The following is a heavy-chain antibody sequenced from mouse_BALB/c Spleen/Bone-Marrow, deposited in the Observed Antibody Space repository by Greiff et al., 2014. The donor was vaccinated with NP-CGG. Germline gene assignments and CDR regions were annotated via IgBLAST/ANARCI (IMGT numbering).Heavy chain of an antibody. V-gene: IGHV14-3*02. Sequence: EVQLQESGAELVKPGASVKLSCTASGFNIRDTYMHWVKQRPEQGLEWIGRIDPANGNTKYDPKFQGKATITADTSSNTAYLQLSSLTSEDTAAYYCAIYYGNYYAMDYWGQGTSVTVSS. CDR2: IDPANGNT. CDR3: AIYYGNYYAMDY. D-gene: IGHD2-1*01. J-gene: IGHJ4*01. CDR1: GFNIRDTY.